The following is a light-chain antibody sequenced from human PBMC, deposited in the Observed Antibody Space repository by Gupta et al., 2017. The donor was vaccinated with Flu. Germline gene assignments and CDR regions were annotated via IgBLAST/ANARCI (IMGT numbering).Light chain of an antibody. CDR1: SSDIGSYNR. Sequence: QSALTQPPSVSGSPGQSVTLSCTGSSSDIGSYNRVSWYQQPPGTAPKLIIYEVSNRPSGVPDRFSGSKSGNTASLTISGLQAEDEADYYCSSYTSGSPPVVFGGGTKLTVL. CDR2: EVS. J-gene: IGLJ3*02. V-gene: IGLV2-18*02. CDR3: SSYTSGSPPVV.